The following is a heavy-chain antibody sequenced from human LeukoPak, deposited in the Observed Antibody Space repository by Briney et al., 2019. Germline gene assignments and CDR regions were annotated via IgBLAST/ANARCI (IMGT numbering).Heavy chain of an antibody. V-gene: IGHV4-39*01. CDR3: ALWYQLLVPHIDPVRFDI. J-gene: IGHJ3*02. CDR1: GGSISSSSYY. D-gene: IGHD2-2*01. Sequence: PSETLSLTCTVSGGSISSSSYYWGWIRQPPGKGLEWIGSIYYSGSTYYNPSLKSRVTISVDTSKNQFSLKLSSVTAADTAVYYRALWYQLLVPHIDPVRFDIWGQGTMVTVSS. CDR2: IYYSGST.